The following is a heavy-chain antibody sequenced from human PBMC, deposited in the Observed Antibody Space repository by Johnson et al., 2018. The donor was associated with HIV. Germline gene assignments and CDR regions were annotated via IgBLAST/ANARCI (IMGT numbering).Heavy chain of an antibody. Sequence: QVQLVESGGGLVQPGGSLRLSCAASGFTFSSYGMHWVRQAPGKGLEWVAFIRYDGSNKYYADSVKGRFTISRDNSKNTLYLQMNSLRAKDTAVYYCARGGYYYDSYDAFDIWGQGTMVTVSS. CDR2: IRYDGSNK. J-gene: IGHJ3*02. CDR1: GFTFSSYG. CDR3: ARGGYYYDSYDAFDI. V-gene: IGHV3-30*02. D-gene: IGHD3-22*01.